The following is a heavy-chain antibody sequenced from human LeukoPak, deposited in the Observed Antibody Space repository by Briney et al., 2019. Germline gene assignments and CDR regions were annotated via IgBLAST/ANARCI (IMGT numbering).Heavy chain of an antibody. CDR3: ARDLTSYGDLTDAFDI. Sequence: PGGSLRLSCAASGFTFSSYSMNWVRQAPGKGLEWVSYISSSSTIYYADSVKGRFTISRDNAKNSLYLQMNSLRDEDTAVYYCARDLTSYGDLTDAFDIWGQGTMVTVSS. J-gene: IGHJ3*02. CDR1: GFTFSSYS. D-gene: IGHD4-17*01. V-gene: IGHV3-48*02. CDR2: ISSSSTI.